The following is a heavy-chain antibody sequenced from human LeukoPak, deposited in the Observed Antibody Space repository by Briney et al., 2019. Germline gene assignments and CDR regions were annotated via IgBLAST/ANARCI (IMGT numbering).Heavy chain of an antibody. D-gene: IGHD6-19*01. CDR3: ARAGSGWSLDY. CDR2: NSYSGNT. V-gene: IGHV4-59*01. CDR1: GGSISRYY. J-gene: IGHJ4*02. Sequence: PAETLSLTCTVSGGSISRYYWTWIRPPPGKGREWIAYNSYSGNTNFNPSLKSRVSISPNMSKNQFSRKLSSVTAADTAVYYCARAGSGWSLDYWGQGTLVTVSS.